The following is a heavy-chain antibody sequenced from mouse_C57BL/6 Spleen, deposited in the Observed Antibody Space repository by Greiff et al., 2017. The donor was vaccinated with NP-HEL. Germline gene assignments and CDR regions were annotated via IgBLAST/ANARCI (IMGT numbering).Heavy chain of an antibody. V-gene: IGHV14-3*01. Sequence: EVQLQQSVAELVRPGASVKLSCTASGFNIKNTYMHWVKQRPEQGLEWIGRIDPANGNTKYAPQFQGKATITADTSSNTAYLQLSSLTSEDTAIYYCAGNYYGSSYPYYYAMDYWGQGTSVTVSS. D-gene: IGHD1-1*01. CDR2: IDPANGNT. J-gene: IGHJ4*01. CDR3: AGNYYGSSYPYYYAMDY. CDR1: GFNIKNTY.